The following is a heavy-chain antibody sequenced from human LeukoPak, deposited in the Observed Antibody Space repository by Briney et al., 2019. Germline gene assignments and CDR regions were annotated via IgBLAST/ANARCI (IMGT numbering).Heavy chain of an antibody. D-gene: IGHD6-19*01. V-gene: IGHV3-9*01. CDR3: AKDNRRHYTSGPNPDSLH. Sequence: GGSLRLSCAGSGVIFNNYAMHWVRQPPGKGLGWVSCISWNSGSIDYADSVKGRFTISRDNAKNSLYLQMNSLRVEDTAFYYCAKDNRRHYTSGPNPDSLHWGQGALVTVSS. CDR2: ISWNSGSI. CDR1: GVIFNNYA. J-gene: IGHJ4*02.